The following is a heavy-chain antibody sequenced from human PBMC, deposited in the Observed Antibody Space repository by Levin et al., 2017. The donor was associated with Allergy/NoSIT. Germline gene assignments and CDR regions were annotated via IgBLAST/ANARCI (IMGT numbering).Heavy chain of an antibody. J-gene: IGHJ2*01. CDR3: ARDVYSSGWYWYFHL. Sequence: ASVKVSCKASGYTFTDYYMHWVRQAPGQGLEWMGWINPNSGGTSYAQKFQGRVTMTRDTSINTAYMELSRLRSDDTAVYYCARDVYSSGWYWYFHLWGRGTPVTVSS. CDR2: INPNSGGT. V-gene: IGHV1-2*02. CDR1: GYTFTDYY. D-gene: IGHD6-19*01.